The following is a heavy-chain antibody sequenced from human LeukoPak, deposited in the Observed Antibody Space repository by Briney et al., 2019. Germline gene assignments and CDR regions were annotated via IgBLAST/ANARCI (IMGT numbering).Heavy chain of an antibody. D-gene: IGHD2-2*01. Sequence: GGSVRLSCAGSGFTFSNYWMHWVRQVPGKGLVWVSRMDFYGSTTDYADSVKGRFTISRDNAKNTLYLQMSSLRAEDTAVYYCARGNYCSSTSCHRWFDPWGQGTLVTVSS. CDR2: MDFYGSTT. J-gene: IGHJ5*02. V-gene: IGHV3-74*01. CDR3: ARGNYCSSTSCHRWFDP. CDR1: GFTFSNYW.